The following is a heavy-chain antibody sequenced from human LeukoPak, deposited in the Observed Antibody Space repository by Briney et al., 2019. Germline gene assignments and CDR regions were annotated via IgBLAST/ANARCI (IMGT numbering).Heavy chain of an antibody. Sequence: ASVKVSCKASGGTFSSYAISWVRQAPGQGLEWMGGIIPIFGTANYAQKLQGRVTMTTDTSTSTAYMELRSLRSDDTAVYYCARIVVVPAGNYYYYGMDVWGQGTTVTVSS. CDR2: IIPIFGTA. J-gene: IGHJ6*02. V-gene: IGHV1-69*05. CDR1: GGTFSSYA. CDR3: ARIVVVPAGNYYYYGMDV. D-gene: IGHD2-2*01.